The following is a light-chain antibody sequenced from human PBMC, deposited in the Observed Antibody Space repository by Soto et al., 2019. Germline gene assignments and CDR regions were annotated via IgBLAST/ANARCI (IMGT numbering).Light chain of an antibody. Sequence: EIVLTQSPATLSLSPGERATLSCRASQSLSSYLAWYQQKPGQAPRLLIYDASNRATGIPDRFSGSGSGTDFTLTISSLEPEDVALYYCQQRSNWPPFTFGPGPKVDIK. CDR1: QSLSSY. V-gene: IGKV3-11*01. CDR2: DAS. J-gene: IGKJ3*01. CDR3: QQRSNWPPFT.